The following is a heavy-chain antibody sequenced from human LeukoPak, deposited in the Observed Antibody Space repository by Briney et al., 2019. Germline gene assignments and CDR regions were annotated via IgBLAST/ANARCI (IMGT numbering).Heavy chain of an antibody. CDR1: GGTFSSYA. CDR3: ARAQCSGGSCYSGYYYGMDV. Sequence: ASVKVSCKASGGTFSSYAISWVRQAPGQGLEWMGGIIPIFGTANYAQKFQGRVTITADESTSTAYMGLSSLRSEDTAVYYCARAQCSGGSCYSGYYYGMDVWGQGTTVTVSS. J-gene: IGHJ6*02. CDR2: IIPIFGTA. D-gene: IGHD2-15*01. V-gene: IGHV1-69*13.